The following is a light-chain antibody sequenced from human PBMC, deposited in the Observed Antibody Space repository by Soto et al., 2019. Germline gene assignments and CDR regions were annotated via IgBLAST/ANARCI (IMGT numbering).Light chain of an antibody. CDR2: GSS. V-gene: IGKV3-15*01. CDR3: QQYSNWPPAIT. J-gene: IGKJ5*01. Sequence: VLTQYPPNLSVSSGERATLSCSAIETVSTNLAWFQRKAGQPPRLLIYGSSTRATGVPDRFSGSGSGTEFALIISSLQSEDVAVYYCQQYSNWPPAITFGQGTRLEIK. CDR1: ETVSTN.